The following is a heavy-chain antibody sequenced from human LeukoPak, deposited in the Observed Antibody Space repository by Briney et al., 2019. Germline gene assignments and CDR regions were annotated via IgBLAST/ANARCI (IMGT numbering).Heavy chain of an antibody. D-gene: IGHD3-9*01. CDR3: ASEGSHYDILTGYDY. CDR1: GFTFSSYS. V-gene: IGHV3-21*04. CDR2: ISSGSSYI. Sequence: GGSLRLSCAASGFTFSSYSMNWVRQAPGKGLEWVSSISSGSSYIYYADSVKGRFTISRDNAKNSLYLQMNSLRAEDTAVYYCASEGSHYDILTGYDYWGQGTLVTVSS. J-gene: IGHJ4*02.